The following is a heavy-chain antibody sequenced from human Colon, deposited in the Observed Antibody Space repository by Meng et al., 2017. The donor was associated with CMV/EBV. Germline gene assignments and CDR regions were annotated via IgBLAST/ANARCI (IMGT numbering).Heavy chain of an antibody. V-gene: IGHV3-30*02. CDR3: AKAHDIVISRGMDV. D-gene: IGHD2/OR15-2a*01. Sequence: GESLKISCAASGFTFSTYGIHWVRQAPGKGLEWLSFTRYDGSDTYYADSVKGRFTVSRDNSQHTLYLQMNSLRVEDSAVYYCAKAHDIVISRGMDVWGQGTTVTVSS. CDR2: TRYDGSDT. CDR1: GFTFSTYG. J-gene: IGHJ6*02.